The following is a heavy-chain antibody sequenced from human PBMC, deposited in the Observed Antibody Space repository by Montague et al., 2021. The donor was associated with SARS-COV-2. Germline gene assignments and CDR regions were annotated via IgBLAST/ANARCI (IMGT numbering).Heavy chain of an antibody. J-gene: IGHJ6*02. CDR1: GGFISSSSYY. D-gene: IGHD3-22*01. V-gene: IGHV4-39*01. CDR3: ATEVADSSGYYYVPYYYYGMDV. Sequence: SETLSLTCTVSGGFISSSSYYWGMIRQPPGKGLEWIGSIHYSGSTYYNPSLKSRATISVDTSKNQFSLKLSSVTAADTAVYYCATEVADSSGYYYVPYYYYGMDVWGQGTTVTVSS. CDR2: IHYSGST.